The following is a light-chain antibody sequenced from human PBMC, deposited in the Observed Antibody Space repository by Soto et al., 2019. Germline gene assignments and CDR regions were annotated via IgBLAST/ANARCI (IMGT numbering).Light chain of an antibody. V-gene: IGLV2-14*01. CDR1: SSDVGGYNY. Sequence: QSALTQPASVSGSPGQSITISCTGTSSDVGGYNYVSWYQQHPGKAPKLMIYDVSNRPSGVSNRFSGSKSGNTASLTISGLQAEDEADYYSSSYTSSSTPGVVFGGGTKMTVL. CDR2: DVS. J-gene: IGLJ2*01. CDR3: SSYTSSSTPGVV.